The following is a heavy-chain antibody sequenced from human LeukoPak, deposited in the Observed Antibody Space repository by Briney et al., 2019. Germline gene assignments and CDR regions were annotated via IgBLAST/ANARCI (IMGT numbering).Heavy chain of an antibody. CDR1: GFTFSTYG. D-gene: IGHD1-26*01. CDR2: ISSGSRII. V-gene: IGHV3-48*02. CDR3: ARNPAGIGDY. J-gene: IGHJ4*02. Sequence: PGGSLRLSCAASGFTFSTYGMHWVRQAPGKGLEWVSFISSGSRIIYYADSVKGRFTVSRDNAKNSLYLQMNSLRDEDTAVYYCARNPAGIGDYWGQGTLVTVSS.